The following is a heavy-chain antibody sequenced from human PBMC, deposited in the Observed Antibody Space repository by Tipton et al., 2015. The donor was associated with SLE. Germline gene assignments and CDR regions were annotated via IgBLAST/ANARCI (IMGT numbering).Heavy chain of an antibody. D-gene: IGHD4-11*01. CDR3: AKDNYFSSPGGVDY. CDR2: ISGSGVDP. Sequence: SLRLSCAASGFTFSSYAMSWVRQAPGKGLEWVSAISGSGVDPYYADSVKGRFTISRDNSKNTLYLQMNSLRPEDTAVYYCAKDNYFSSPGGVDYWGQGTLVTVSS. J-gene: IGHJ4*02. CDR1: GFTFSSYA. V-gene: IGHV3-23*01.